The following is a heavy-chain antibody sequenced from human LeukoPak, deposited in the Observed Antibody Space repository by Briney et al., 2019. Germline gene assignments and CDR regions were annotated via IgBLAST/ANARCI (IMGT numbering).Heavy chain of an antibody. CDR1: GFTFTGYY. J-gene: IGHJ4*02. Sequence: ASVKVSCKASGFTFTGYYIHWVRQAPGQGLEWMGWISAYNGNTNYAQKLQGRVTMTTDTSTSTAYMELRSLRSEDTAVYYCARDGATEGYYYFDFWGQGTLVTVSS. CDR2: ISAYNGNT. CDR3: ARDGATEGYYYFDF. V-gene: IGHV1-18*04. D-gene: IGHD1-26*01.